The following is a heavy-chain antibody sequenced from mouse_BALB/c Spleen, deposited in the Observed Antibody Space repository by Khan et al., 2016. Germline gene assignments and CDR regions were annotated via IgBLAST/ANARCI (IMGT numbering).Heavy chain of an antibody. CDR3: ARTDRRGYFDY. CDR1: GYTFSNYW. V-gene: IGHV1-9*01. CDR2: ILPRSGTT. Sequence: QVQLQQSGAELMKPGASMKISCKATGYTFSNYWIEWVKQRPGHGLEWIGEILPRSGTTNFNENFKDKATFTADTSSNTAYMQLSSLTSEDSAVYYFARTDRRGYFDYWGQGSSLTVSS. J-gene: IGHJ2*02.